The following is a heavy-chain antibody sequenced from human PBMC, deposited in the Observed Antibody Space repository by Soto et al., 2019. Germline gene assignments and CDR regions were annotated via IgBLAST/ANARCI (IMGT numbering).Heavy chain of an antibody. V-gene: IGHV1-69*01. CDR3: ARLSRPNYYDTSGFFKDNWFDP. Sequence: QVQLVQSGAEVKKPGSSMKVSCKASGGTFNSYDINWVRQAPGQGLEWMGGIIPIVETPKYVQKVQGRVTITADESTNTVYMELSSLRSEDTAMYYCARLSRPNYYDTSGFFKDNWFDPWGQGTLVTVSS. CDR2: IIPIVETP. D-gene: IGHD3-22*01. J-gene: IGHJ5*02. CDR1: GGTFNSYD.